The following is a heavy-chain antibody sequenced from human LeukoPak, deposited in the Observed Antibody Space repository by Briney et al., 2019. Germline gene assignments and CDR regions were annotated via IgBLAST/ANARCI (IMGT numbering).Heavy chain of an antibody. CDR1: GFTFSSYA. D-gene: IGHD2-2*02. V-gene: IGHV3-23*01. CDR3: AKGLYCSTASCYTPGGYYYYYYMDV. Sequence: GGSLRLSCAASGFTFSSYAMSWVRQAPGQGLEWVSTISGSGGSSYYAGSVKGRFTISRDNSKNTLYLQMNSLRAEDTAVYYCAKGLYCSTASCYTPGGYYYYYYMDVWGKGTTVTVSS. CDR2: ISGSGGSS. J-gene: IGHJ6*03.